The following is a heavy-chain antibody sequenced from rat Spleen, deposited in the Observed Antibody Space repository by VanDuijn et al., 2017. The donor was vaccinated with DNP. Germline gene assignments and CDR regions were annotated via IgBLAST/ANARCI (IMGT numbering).Heavy chain of an antibody. V-gene: IGHV5-27*01. J-gene: IGHJ2*01. Sequence: EVQLVETGGGSVQPGRSLKLSCAASGFTFSFYGMAWVRQAPKKGLEWVASISATGGSTSYRDSVKGRFTISRDNARSTLYLQMDSLRSEDTATYYCTTDFERGYWGQGVMVTVSS. CDR1: GFTFSFYG. CDR2: ISATGGST. CDR3: TTDFERGY. D-gene: IGHD1-11*01.